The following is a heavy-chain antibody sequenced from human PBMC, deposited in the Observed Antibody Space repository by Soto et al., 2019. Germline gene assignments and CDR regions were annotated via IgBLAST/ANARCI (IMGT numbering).Heavy chain of an antibody. CDR3: ARGITIFGVATNWFDP. V-gene: IGHV1-46*01. D-gene: IGHD3-3*01. CDR2: INPSGGST. CDR1: GYTFTSYY. Sequence: GASVKVSCKASGYTFTSYYMHWVRQAPGQGLEWMGIINPSGGSTSYAQKLQGRVTMTRDTSTSTVYMELSSLRSEDTAVYYCARGITIFGVATNWFDPWGQGTLVTVSS. J-gene: IGHJ5*02.